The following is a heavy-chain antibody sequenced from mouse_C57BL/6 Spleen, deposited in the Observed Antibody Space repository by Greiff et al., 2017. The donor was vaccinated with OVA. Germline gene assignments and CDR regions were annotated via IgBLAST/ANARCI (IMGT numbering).Heavy chain of an antibody. CDR1: GFTFSSYA. Sequence: EVKVVESGGGLVKPGGSLKLSCAASGFTFSSYAMSWVRQTPEKRLEWVATISDGGSYTYYPDNVKGRFTISRDNAKNNLYLQMSHLKSEDTAMYYCARDRGQSYAMDYWGQGTSVTVSS. J-gene: IGHJ4*01. D-gene: IGHD3-1*01. V-gene: IGHV5-4*01. CDR3: ARDRGQSYAMDY. CDR2: ISDGGSYT.